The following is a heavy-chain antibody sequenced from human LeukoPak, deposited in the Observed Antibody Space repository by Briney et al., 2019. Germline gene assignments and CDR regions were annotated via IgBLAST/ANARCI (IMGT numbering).Heavy chain of an antibody. D-gene: IGHD5-18*01. CDR2: ISGTAGAT. J-gene: IGHJ2*01. V-gene: IGHV3-23*01. Sequence: GGSLRLSCTASGFKFDAYAMHWVRQAPGKGLEWVSGISGTAGATYYADSVKGRFTISRDNPGKTLYLQMSSLRADDTALYYCTKGGLDTVILTSWYFDLWGRGTLVTVSS. CDR1: GFKFDAYA. CDR3: TKGGLDTVILTSWYFDL.